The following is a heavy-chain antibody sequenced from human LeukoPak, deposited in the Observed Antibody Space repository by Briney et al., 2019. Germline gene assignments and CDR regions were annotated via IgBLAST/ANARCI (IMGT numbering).Heavy chain of an antibody. J-gene: IGHJ4*02. D-gene: IGHD3-10*02. CDR3: AKDMFGTRFDY. V-gene: IGHV3-9*01. Sequence: DCVSGISWNSVSIAYAASVKGRFPISRDNAKNSLYLQMNSLRAEDTALYYCAKDMFGTRFDYWGQGTLVTVSS. CDR2: ISWNSVSI.